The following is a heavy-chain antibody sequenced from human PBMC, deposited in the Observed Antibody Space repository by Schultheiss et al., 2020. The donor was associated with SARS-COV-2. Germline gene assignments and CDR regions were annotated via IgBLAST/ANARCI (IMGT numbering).Heavy chain of an antibody. Sequence: SETLSLTCAVYGGSFSGYYWSWIRQPPGKGLEWIGEINHSGSTNYNPSLKSRVTISVDTSKNQFSLKLSSVTAADTAVYYCARVPRFYYMDVWGKGTTVTVAS. CDR1: GGSFSGYY. J-gene: IGHJ6*03. CDR3: ARVPRFYYMDV. D-gene: IGHD3-3*01. V-gene: IGHV4-34*01. CDR2: INHSGST.